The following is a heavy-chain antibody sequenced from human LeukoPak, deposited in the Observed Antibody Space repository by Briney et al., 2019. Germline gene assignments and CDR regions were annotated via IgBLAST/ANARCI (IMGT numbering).Heavy chain of an antibody. J-gene: IGHJ4*02. Sequence: PSETLSLTCGVYGGAFSAYYWDWIRQPPGKGLEWIGEINHSGGTNYNPSLKSRVTVSLDTSKNQFSLRVTSVTAADTAVYYCAGHHPRNTVDFWGQGTLVTVSS. V-gene: IGHV4-34*01. CDR1: GGAFSAYY. CDR3: AGHHPRNTVDF. CDR2: INHSGGT. D-gene: IGHD2-8*02.